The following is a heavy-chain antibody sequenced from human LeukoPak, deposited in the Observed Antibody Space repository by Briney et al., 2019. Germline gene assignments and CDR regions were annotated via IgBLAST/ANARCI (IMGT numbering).Heavy chain of an antibody. V-gene: IGHV3-21*06. D-gene: IGHD5/OR15-5a*01. CDR3: TREGGSTDAGF. CDR2: IFGDGPGL. CDR1: GFSFSASS. J-gene: IGHJ4*02. Sequence: GGSLRLSCEASGFSFSASSMNWVRQAPGNGLEWVSSIFGDGPGLYYADSVKGRFTISRDNGKNSVYLEMNSLRDDDTAVYYCTREGGSTDAGFWGQGTLVTVSS.